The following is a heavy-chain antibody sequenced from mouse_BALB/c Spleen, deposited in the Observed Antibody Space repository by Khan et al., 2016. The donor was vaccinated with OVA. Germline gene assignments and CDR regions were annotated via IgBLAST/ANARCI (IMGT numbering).Heavy chain of an antibody. J-gene: IGHJ3*01. D-gene: IGHD2-2*01. CDR2: IYPGNSDA. CDR1: GYSFTSYW. CDR3: TRWGYWFAY. Sequence: MQLKQSGTVLARPGASVKMSCKTSGYSFTSYWMHWIKQRPGQGLEWIGAIYPGNSDANYNQKFKDKAKLTAVTSASTANMELSSLTDEDSAVYYCTRWGYWFAYWGQGTLVTVSA. V-gene: IGHV1-5*01.